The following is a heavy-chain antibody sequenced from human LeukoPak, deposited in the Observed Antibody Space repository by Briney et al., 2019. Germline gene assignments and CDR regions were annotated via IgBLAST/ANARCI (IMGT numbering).Heavy chain of an antibody. CDR1: GYTFIGYY. V-gene: IGHV1-2*02. CDR2: INSNSGGT. D-gene: IGHD6-6*01. J-gene: IGHJ3*02. Sequence: ASVKVSCKASGYTFIGYYMHWVRQAPGQGLEWMGWINSNSGGTNYAQKFQGRVTMTRDTSISTAYMELSRLRSDDTAVYYCARDFYPYSSSSEAFDIWGQGTMVTVSS. CDR3: ARDFYPYSSSSEAFDI.